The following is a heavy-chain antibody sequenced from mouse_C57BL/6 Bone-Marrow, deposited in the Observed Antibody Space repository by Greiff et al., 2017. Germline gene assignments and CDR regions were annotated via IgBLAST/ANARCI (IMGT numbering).Heavy chain of an antibody. D-gene: IGHD2-1*01. CDR2: IDPENGDT. CDR3: TNYGNYPWFAY. J-gene: IGHJ3*01. Sequence: VQLQQSGAELVRPGASVKLSCTASSFNIKDDYMHWVKQRPEQGLEWIGWIDPENGDTEYASQFQGKATITADTSSNTAYLQLSSLTSEDTAVYYCTNYGNYPWFAYWGQGTLVTVSA. CDR1: SFNIKDDY. V-gene: IGHV14-4*01.